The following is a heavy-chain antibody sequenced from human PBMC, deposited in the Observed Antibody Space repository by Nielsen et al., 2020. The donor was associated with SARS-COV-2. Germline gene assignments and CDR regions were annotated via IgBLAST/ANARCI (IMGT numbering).Heavy chain of an antibody. CDR3: ARDRLWVGEVS. J-gene: IGHJ5*02. CDR1: GFSFSDYY. Sequence: GESLKISCAASGFSFSDYYMSWVRQAPGKGLEWVAVISSDGNKKNYADSVKGRFTISRDNSKSTLYLQMNSLRPDDTAVYFCARDRLWVGEVSWGQGTLVTVSS. CDR2: ISSDGNKK. D-gene: IGHD3-10*01. V-gene: IGHV3-30-3*01.